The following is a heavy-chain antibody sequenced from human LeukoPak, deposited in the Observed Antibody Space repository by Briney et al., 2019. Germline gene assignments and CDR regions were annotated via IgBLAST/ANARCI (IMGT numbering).Heavy chain of an antibody. CDR3: AREHLDGDYAYYYGMDV. CDR1: GFTFSRYA. CDR2: ISYDGSSK. D-gene: IGHD4-17*01. V-gene: IGHV3-30-3*01. Sequence: GGSLRLSCAASGFTFSRYAVHWVRQAPGKGLEGVAVISYDGSSKFYADSVKGRFTISRDNSKNTLYLQMNSLRAEDTAVYYCAREHLDGDYAYYYGMDVWGQGTTVTVSS. J-gene: IGHJ6*02.